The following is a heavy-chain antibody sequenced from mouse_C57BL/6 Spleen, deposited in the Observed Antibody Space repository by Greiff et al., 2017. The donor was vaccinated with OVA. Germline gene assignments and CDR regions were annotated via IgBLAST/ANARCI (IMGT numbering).Heavy chain of an antibody. Sequence: QVQLQQSGPELVKPGASVKISCKASGYAFSSSWMNWVKQRPGKGLEWIGRIYPGDGDTNYNGKFKGKATLTADKSSSTAYMQLSSLTSEDSAVYFCARDYSNYLYYFDYWGQGTTLTVSS. CDR1: GYAFSSSW. V-gene: IGHV1-82*01. CDR3: ARDYSNYLYYFDY. J-gene: IGHJ2*01. CDR2: IYPGDGDT. D-gene: IGHD2-5*01.